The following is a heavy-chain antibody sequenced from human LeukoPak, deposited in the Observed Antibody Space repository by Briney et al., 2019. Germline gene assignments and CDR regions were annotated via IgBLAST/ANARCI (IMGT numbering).Heavy chain of an antibody. CDR3: ARLCVYGSGKGDFDY. CDR2: IYHSGST. D-gene: IGHD3-10*01. Sequence: NPSETLSLTCAVSGGSISSGGYSWSWIRQPPGKGLEWIGYIYHSGSTYYNPSLKSRVTISVDTSKNQFSLKLSSVTAADTAVYYCARLCVYGSGKGDFDYWGQGTLVTVSS. V-gene: IGHV4-30-2*03. J-gene: IGHJ4*02. CDR1: GGSISSGGYS.